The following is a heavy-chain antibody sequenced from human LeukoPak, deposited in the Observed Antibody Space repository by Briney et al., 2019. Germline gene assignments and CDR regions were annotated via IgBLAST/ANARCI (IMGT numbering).Heavy chain of an antibody. D-gene: IGHD3-10*01. CDR3: ARGFGELLNEIYYYYYMDV. J-gene: IGHJ6*03. CDR1: GYTFTSYG. Sequence: ASVKVSCKASGYTFTSYGISWVRQAPGQGLEWMGWISAYNGNTNYAEKLQGRVTMTTDTSTSTAYMELSSLRSEDTAVYYCARGFGELLNEIYYYYYMDVWGKGTTVTVSS. V-gene: IGHV1-18*01. CDR2: ISAYNGNT.